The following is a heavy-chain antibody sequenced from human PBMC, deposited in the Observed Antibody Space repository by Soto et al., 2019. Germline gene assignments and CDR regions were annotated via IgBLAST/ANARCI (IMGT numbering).Heavy chain of an antibody. CDR1: GFSISSGYF. Sequence: PSETLSLTCAVSGFSISSGYFWGWIRQPPGKGPEWLGSIYHSGTTYYNPSVKGRVTISVDTSKNQFSLKMSSVTAADTAVYYCARSDIVVVVAATYNWFDPWGQGTLVTVSS. J-gene: IGHJ5*02. CDR3: ARSDIVVVVAATYNWFDP. CDR2: IYHSGTT. D-gene: IGHD2-15*01. V-gene: IGHV4-38-2*01.